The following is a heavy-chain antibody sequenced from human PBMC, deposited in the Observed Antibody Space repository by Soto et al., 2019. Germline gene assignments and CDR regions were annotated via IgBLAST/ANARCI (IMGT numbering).Heavy chain of an antibody. CDR2: ISYDGSNK. D-gene: IGHD3-3*01. Sequence: QVQLVESGGGVVQPGRSLRLSCAASGFTFSSYGMHWVRQAPGKGLEWVAVISYDGSNKYDADSVKGRLTNSRDNSKNTLYLQMNSLRAEDTAVYYCAKDVLRFLEWLAFYGMDVWGQGTTVTVSS. V-gene: IGHV3-30*18. J-gene: IGHJ6*02. CDR3: AKDVLRFLEWLAFYGMDV. CDR1: GFTFSSYG.